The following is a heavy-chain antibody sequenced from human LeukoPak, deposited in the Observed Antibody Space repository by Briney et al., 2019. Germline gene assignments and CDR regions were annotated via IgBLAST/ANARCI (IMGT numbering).Heavy chain of an antibody. D-gene: IGHD3-3*01. V-gene: IGHV3-21*01. CDR2: ISGSSAYI. CDR1: GFTVSSNY. CDR3: ARGSEWSSGVSDY. J-gene: IGHJ4*02. Sequence: GGSLRLSCAASGFTVSSNYMSWVRQAPGKGLEWVSSISGSSAYIYYAGSVKGRFTISRDNAKNSLYLQMNSLRAEDTAVYYCARGSEWSSGVSDYWGQGTLVTVSS.